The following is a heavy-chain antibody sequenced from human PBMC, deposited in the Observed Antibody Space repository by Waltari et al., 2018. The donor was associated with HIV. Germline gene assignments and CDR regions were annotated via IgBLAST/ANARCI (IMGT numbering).Heavy chain of an antibody. J-gene: IGHJ6*02. V-gene: IGHV3-74*01. CDR1: GFTFSSYW. CDR2: INRDGSST. CDR3: ARDRAIFGDFHGMDV. Sequence: EVQLVESGGGLVQPGGSLRLSCAASGFTFSSYWMHWVRQAPGKGLVWVSRINRDGSSTSYADSVKGRFTISRDNAKNTLYLQMNSLRAEDTAVYYCARDRAIFGDFHGMDVWGQGTTVTVSS. D-gene: IGHD3-3*01.